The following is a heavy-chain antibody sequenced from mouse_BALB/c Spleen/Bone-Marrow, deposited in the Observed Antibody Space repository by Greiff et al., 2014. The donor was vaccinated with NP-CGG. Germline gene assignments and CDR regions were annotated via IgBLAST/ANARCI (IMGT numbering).Heavy chain of an antibody. CDR1: GFDFSRYW. Sequence: EVKLQESGGGLVQPGGSLKLSCAASGFDFSRYWMSWVRQAPGKGLEWIGEINPDSSTVNYTPSLKDKFIISRDNAKNTLYLQMSKVRSEDTALYYCARLSYYGRSAYWGQGTLVTVSA. J-gene: IGHJ3*01. CDR2: INPDSSTV. CDR3: ARLSYYGRSAY. D-gene: IGHD1-1*01. V-gene: IGHV4-1*02.